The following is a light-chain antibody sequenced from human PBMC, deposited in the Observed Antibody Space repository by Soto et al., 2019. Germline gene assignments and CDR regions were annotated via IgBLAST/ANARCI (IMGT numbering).Light chain of an antibody. CDR2: AAS. Sequence: DIQMTQYPSSLSASVGDRVTITCRASQSISSYLNWYQQKPGKAPKLLIYAASSLQSGVPSRFSGSGSGTDFTLTISSLQPEDFATYYCQQSYITLWTFGQRSMVDI. J-gene: IGKJ1*01. V-gene: IGKV1-39*01. CDR1: QSISSY. CDR3: QQSYITLWT.